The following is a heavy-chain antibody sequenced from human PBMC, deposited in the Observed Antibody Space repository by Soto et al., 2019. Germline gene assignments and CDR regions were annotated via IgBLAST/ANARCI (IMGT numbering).Heavy chain of an antibody. CDR3: AKDLTIWGSYRYLTYDAFDI. CDR1: GFTFSSYG. D-gene: IGHD3-16*02. V-gene: IGHV3-30*18. CDR2: ISYDGSNK. Sequence: GGSLRLSCAASGFTFSSYGMHWVRQAPGKGLEWVAVISYDGSNKYYADSVKGRFTISRDNSKNTLYLQMNSLRAEDTAVYYCAKDLTIWGSYRYLTYDAFDIWGQGTMVTVSS. J-gene: IGHJ3*02.